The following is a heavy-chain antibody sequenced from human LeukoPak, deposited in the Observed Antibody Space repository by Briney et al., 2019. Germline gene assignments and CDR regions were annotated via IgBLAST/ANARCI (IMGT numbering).Heavy chain of an antibody. Sequence: GASVKVSCKASGGTFSSYAISWVRQAPGQGLEWMGGIIPNFGTANYAQKFQGRVTITTDKSTSTAYMELSSLSSEDTAVYYCARGPTLIWRYYFDYWRQGTLVTDSS. D-gene: IGHD2-21*01. J-gene: IGHJ4*02. CDR3: ARGPTLIWRYYFDY. CDR2: IIPNFGTA. V-gene: IGHV1-69*05. CDR1: GGTFSSYA.